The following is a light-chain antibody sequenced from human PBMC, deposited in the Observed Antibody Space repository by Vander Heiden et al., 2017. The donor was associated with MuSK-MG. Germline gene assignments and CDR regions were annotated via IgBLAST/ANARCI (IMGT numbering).Light chain of an antibody. J-gene: IGKJ3*01. CDR1: QGISSY. Sequence: IQFAHSPSTLSASVGDRATITCRASQGISSYLAWYQQKPGNAPKLLIYAASTLQSGVPSRFSGSGSGTEFTLSISSLQTEDFATYYCQQYKSYPFTFGPGTKVDVK. CDR3: QQYKSYPFT. CDR2: AAS. V-gene: IGKV1-9*01.